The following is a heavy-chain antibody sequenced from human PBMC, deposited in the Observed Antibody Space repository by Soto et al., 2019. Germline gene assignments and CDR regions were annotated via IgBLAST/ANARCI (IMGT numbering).Heavy chain of an antibody. V-gene: IGHV4-61*02. D-gene: IGHD3-3*01. J-gene: IGHJ5*02. Sequence: PSETLSLTCTVSGGSVSRGSYYWSWIRQPAGKGLEWIGRIYTSGSTNYNHSLKSRVTMSVDTSKNQFSLKLSSVTAADTAVYYCASISLTIFGVVIIPVNWYDPWGQGTLVTVSS. CDR2: IYTSGST. CDR3: ASISLTIFGVVIIPVNWYDP. CDR1: GGSVSRGSYY.